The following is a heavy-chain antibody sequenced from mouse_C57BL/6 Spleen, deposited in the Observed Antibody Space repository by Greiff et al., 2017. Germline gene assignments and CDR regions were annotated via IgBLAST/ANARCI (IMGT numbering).Heavy chain of an antibody. V-gene: IGHV3-6*01. CDR3: ARGGTPGGYFDY. CDR1: GYSITSGYY. Sequence: EVQLQESGPGLVKPSQSLSLTCSVTGYSITSGYYWNWIRQFPGNKLEWMGYISYDGSNNSNPSLKNRISITRDTSKNQFFLKLNSVTTEDTATYYCARGGTPGGYFDYWGQGTTLTVSS. J-gene: IGHJ2*01. D-gene: IGHD3-3*01. CDR2: ISYDGSN.